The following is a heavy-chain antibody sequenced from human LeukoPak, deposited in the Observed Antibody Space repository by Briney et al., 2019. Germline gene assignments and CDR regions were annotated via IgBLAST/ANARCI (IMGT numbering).Heavy chain of an antibody. CDR2: IYHSGST. Sequence: SETLSLTCAVSGYSIRSGYYWGWIRQPPGKGLEWIGSIYHSGSTYYNPSLKSRVTISVDTSKNQFSLKLSSVTAADTAVYYCARSITMFGVVWDAFDIWGQGTMVTVS. V-gene: IGHV4-38-2*01. D-gene: IGHD3-3*01. CDR3: ARSITMFGVVWDAFDI. CDR1: GYSIRSGYY. J-gene: IGHJ3*02.